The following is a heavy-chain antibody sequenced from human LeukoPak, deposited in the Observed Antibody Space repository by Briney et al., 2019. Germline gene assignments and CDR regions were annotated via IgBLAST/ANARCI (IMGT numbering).Heavy chain of an antibody. D-gene: IGHD2-15*01. CDR3: ATLGGDY. CDR2: ISGSGGST. J-gene: IGHJ4*02. Sequence: GESLKISCAASGFTFSSYWMSRVRQAPGKGLEWVSAISGSGGSTYYADSVKGRFTISRDNSKNTLYLQMNSLRAEDTAVYYCATLGGDYWGQGTLVTVSS. CDR1: GFTFSSYW. V-gene: IGHV3-23*01.